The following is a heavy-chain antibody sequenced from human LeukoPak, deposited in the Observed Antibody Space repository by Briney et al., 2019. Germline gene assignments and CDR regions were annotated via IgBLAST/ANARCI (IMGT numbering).Heavy chain of an antibody. CDR1: GYTFTIYA. Sequence: GASVKVSCKASGYTFTIYAMNWVRQAPGQGLEWMGWINTNTGNPTYAQGFTGRFVFSLDTSVSTAYLQISSLKAEDTAVYYCAGGVVAATRGTYYYYGMDVWGQGTTVTVSS. D-gene: IGHD2-15*01. CDR2: INTNTGNP. CDR3: AGGVVAATRGTYYYYGMDV. V-gene: IGHV7-4-1*02. J-gene: IGHJ6*02.